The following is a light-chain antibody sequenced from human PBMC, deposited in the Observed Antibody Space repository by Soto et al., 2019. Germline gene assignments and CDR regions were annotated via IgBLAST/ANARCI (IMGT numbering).Light chain of an antibody. J-gene: IGLJ1*01. CDR2: EVS. V-gene: IGLV2-14*01. Sequence: QSVLTQPASVSGSPGQSITISCTGTSSDVGAYNYVSWYQQYPGKAPKVMIFEVSHRPSGVSNRFSGSKSGNTASLTISGLQADDEADYYCISYASTSLYVFGTGTKVTVL. CDR1: SSDVGAYNY. CDR3: ISYASTSLYV.